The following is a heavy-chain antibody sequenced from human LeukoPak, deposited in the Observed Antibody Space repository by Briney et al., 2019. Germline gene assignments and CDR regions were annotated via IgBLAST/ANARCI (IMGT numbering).Heavy chain of an antibody. J-gene: IGHJ4*02. CDR1: GITFSGYS. Sequence: GGSLRLSCVVSGITFSGYSMIWVRQAPGKGLEWLSFMTTSGNTIFYAESVKDRFTISRDNAKKSLYLQMNSLRDDDTAVYYCARVGGATAVTMSFEYWGQGTLVTVSS. CDR3: ARVGGATAVTMSFEY. CDR2: MTTSGNTI. V-gene: IGHV3-48*02. D-gene: IGHD1-26*01.